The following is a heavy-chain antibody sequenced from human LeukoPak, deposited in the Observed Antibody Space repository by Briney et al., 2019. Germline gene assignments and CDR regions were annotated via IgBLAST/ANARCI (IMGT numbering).Heavy chain of an antibody. CDR1: GYTFTSYA. CDR3: AGADADYYGSCGYWVY. D-gene: IGHD3-22*01. V-gene: IGHV1-3*01. Sequence: ATVKVSCTASGYTFTSYAMHWVRQAPGQRLEWMGWINAGNGNTKYSQKFQGRVTITRDTSASTAYMELSSLRSEDTAVYYCAGADADYYGSCGYWVYWGQGTLVTVSS. J-gene: IGHJ4*02. CDR2: INAGNGNT.